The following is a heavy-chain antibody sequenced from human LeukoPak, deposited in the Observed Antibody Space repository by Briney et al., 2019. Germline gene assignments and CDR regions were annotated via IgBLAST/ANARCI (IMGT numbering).Heavy chain of an antibody. CDR3: ARGRDLFDS. CDR1: GFTFNTYS. V-gene: IGHV3-48*04. CDR2: ISSSSGTI. Sequence: PGGSLRLSCVASGFTFNTYSMTWFRQASGKGLEWISYISSSSGTIYYADSVKGRFTISRDNAKNSLYLQMNSLRAEDTAVYYCARGRDLFDSWGQGTLVIVSS. J-gene: IGHJ4*02.